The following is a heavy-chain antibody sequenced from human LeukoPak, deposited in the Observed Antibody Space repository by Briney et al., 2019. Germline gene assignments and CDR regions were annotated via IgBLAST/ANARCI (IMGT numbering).Heavy chain of an antibody. CDR2: IYYSGSI. Sequence: SETLSLTCTVSGASISSYYWSWIRQPPGKGLEWIGDIYYSGSIKYSPSLKSRVTMSVDTSKNQFSLKLSSVTAADTAIYYCARENPSGYYNRPIDYWGQGTLVTVSS. V-gene: IGHV4-59*01. J-gene: IGHJ4*02. CDR3: ARENPSGYYNRPIDY. D-gene: IGHD3-22*01. CDR1: GASISSYY.